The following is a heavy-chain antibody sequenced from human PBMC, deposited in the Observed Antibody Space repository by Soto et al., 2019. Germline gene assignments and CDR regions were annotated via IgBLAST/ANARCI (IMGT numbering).Heavy chain of an antibody. Sequence: HVPLVQSGAELKKPGSSVKVSCKSSGGTFSSYAISWVLQAPGQGIEWMGGIIPIFGTANYAQQFQGRVTITADKSKSTAYIELSCPRSEATAVSSCAIATLVGDDRSGYYRLSWGKGTILTVAS. CDR2: IIPIFGTA. D-gene: IGHD3-22*01. CDR3: AIATLVGDDRSGYYRLS. CDR1: GGTFSSYA. V-gene: IGHV1-69*06. J-gene: IGHJ1*01.